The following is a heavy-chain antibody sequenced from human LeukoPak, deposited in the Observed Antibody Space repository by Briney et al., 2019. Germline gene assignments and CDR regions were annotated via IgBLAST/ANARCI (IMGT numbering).Heavy chain of an antibody. CDR1: GGSISSYY. J-gene: IGHJ4*02. CDR3: ARGASVTTERSKAFDY. D-gene: IGHD4-17*01. V-gene: IGHV4-4*07. CDR2: IYTSGST. Sequence: PSQTLSLTCVVSGGSISSYYWSWIRQPAGKGLEWIGRIYTSGSTNYNPSLKSRVTMSVDTSKNQFSLKLSSVTTADTAVYYCARGASVTTERSKAFDYWGQGTLVTVSS.